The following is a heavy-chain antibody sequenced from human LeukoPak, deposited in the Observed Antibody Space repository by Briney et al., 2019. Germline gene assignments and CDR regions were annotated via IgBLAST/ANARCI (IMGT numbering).Heavy chain of an antibody. Sequence: ASVKISCKASGYTFTSYGISWVRQAPGQGLEWMGWISAYNGNTNYAQKLQGRVTMTTDTSTSTAYMELRSLRSDDTAVYHCARRAILWWVNWFDPWGQGTLVTVSS. CDR2: ISAYNGNT. CDR3: ARRAILWWVNWFDP. V-gene: IGHV1-18*01. CDR1: GYTFTSYG. D-gene: IGHD2-21*01. J-gene: IGHJ5*02.